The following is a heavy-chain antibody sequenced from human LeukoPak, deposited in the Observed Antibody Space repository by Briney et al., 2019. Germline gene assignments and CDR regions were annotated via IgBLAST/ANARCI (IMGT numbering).Heavy chain of an antibody. CDR3: ARGRITIFGVVSLFDY. J-gene: IGHJ4*02. Sequence: SETLSLTCAVYGGSFSGYYWSWIRQPPGKGLEWIGEINHSGSTNYNPSLKSRVTISVDTSKDQFPLKLSSVTAADTAVYYCARGRITIFGVVSLFDYWGQGTLVTVSS. CDR1: GGSFSGYY. V-gene: IGHV4-34*01. D-gene: IGHD3-3*01. CDR2: INHSGST.